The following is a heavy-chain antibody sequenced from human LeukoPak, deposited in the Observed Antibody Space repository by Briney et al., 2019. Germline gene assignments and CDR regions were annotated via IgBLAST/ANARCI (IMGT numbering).Heavy chain of an antibody. J-gene: IGHJ5*02. V-gene: IGHV4-30-4*08. CDR2: IYYSGST. Sequence: SESLSLTCTVPRGSISSGDYYWSWIRQPPGKCLEWIGYIYYSGSTYYNPSLKSRVTISVDTSKNQFSLKLSSVTAADTAVYYCASRYYDILTGYHWGQGTLVTVSS. CDR3: ASRYYDILTGYH. CDR1: RGSISSGDYY. D-gene: IGHD3-9*01.